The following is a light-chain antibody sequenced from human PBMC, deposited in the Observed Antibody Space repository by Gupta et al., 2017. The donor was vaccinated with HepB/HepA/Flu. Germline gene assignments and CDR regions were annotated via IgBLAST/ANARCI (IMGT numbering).Light chain of an antibody. J-gene: IGLJ1*01. CDR2: AVN. V-gene: IGLV2-14*01. Sequence: QSALTQPASVSGSPGQSITISCTGTSSDVGGYDYVSWYQQHTGKAPKLMIHAVNNRPSGVSNRFSGSKSGNTASLTISGLQAEDEADYYCSSYTSTSTLYVFGIGTKVTVL. CDR1: SSDVGGYDY. CDR3: SSYTSTSTLYV.